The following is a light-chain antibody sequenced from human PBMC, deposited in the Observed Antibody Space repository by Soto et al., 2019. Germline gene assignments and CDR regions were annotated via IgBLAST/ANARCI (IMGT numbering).Light chain of an antibody. CDR2: TAS. Sequence: DMEMTQSPSSLSASVGDRVTITCRASQSISNYLNWYQHKPGKVPKLLIYTASSLQSGVPTRFSGSGSGTDLTLTINSLQPEDFATYYCQPSYGTPLTFGGGTKIEIK. CDR1: QSISNY. J-gene: IGKJ4*01. V-gene: IGKV1-39*01. CDR3: QPSYGTPLT.